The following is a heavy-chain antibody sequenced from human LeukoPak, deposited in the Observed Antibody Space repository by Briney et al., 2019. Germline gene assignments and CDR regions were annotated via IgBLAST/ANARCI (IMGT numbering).Heavy chain of an antibody. J-gene: IGHJ3*02. CDR1: GFTFSDYY. V-gene: IGHV3-11*01. Sequence: GGSLRLSCAASGFTFSDYYMSWIRQAPGKGLEWVSYISSSGSTIYYADSVKGRFTISRDNAKNSLYLQMNSLGAEDTAVYYCASEVRSLAFDIWGQGTMVTVSS. CDR2: ISSSGSTI. CDR3: ASEVRSLAFDI.